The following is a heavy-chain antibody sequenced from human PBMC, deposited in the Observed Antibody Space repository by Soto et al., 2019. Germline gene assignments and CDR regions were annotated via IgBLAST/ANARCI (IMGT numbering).Heavy chain of an antibody. V-gene: IGHV3-9*01. CDR3: VKERYAICSPYYFDS. Sequence: GGSLRLSCVGTGLNFDDFAMHWVRQAPGKGLEWVSGITWNSRVLAYADSVKGRFTISRDNARNSLYLQMDSLRDEDTALYYCVKERYAICSPYYFDSWGQGTLVTVSS. J-gene: IGHJ4*02. CDR2: ITWNSRVL. CDR1: GLNFDDFA. D-gene: IGHD2-8*01.